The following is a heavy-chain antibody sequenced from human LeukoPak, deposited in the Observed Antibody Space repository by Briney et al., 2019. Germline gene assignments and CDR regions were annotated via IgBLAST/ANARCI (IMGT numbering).Heavy chain of an antibody. CDR1: GFTFSDSY. CDR3: ATMFHGGGHHY. D-gene: IGHD3-10*02. CDR2: ISSSGSTI. J-gene: IGHJ4*02. V-gene: IGHV3-11*01. Sequence: NPGGSLRLSCVASGFTFSDSYMSWIRQAPGKGLEWVSYISSSGSTIHYADSVKGRFTISRDNAKNSLFLQMNSLRAEDTAVYYCATMFHGGGHHYWGQGTLVTVSS.